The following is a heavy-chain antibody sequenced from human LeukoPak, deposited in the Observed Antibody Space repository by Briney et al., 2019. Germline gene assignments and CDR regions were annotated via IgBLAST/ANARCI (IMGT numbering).Heavy chain of an antibody. J-gene: IGHJ4*02. V-gene: IGHV4-61*05. CDR3: ARGRTGYYYLDS. CDR2: IFYSGNT. D-gene: IGHD3-9*01. Sequence: KTSETLSLTCTVSSGSISTSNYYWGWVRQPPGKALEWIGHIFYSGNTNYNPSLKSRVTISLDTSKNQFSLKLNSVTAADTAFYYCARGRTGYYYLDSWGQGTLVTVSS. CDR1: SGSISTSNYY.